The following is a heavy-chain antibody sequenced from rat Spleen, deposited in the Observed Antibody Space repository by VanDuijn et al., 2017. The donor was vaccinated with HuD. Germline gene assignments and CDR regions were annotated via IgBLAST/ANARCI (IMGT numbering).Heavy chain of an antibody. Sequence: EVQLQESGPGLVKPSQSLSLTCSVTGYSITSSYRWNWIRKFPGNKLEWLGYINSAGSTNYNPSLKSRISITRDTSKNQFFLQVNSVTTEDTATYYCARESGYGYTDYWGQGVMVTVSS. CDR3: ARESGYGYTDY. D-gene: IGHD1-4*01. CDR1: GYSITSSYR. J-gene: IGHJ2*01. CDR2: INSAGST. V-gene: IGHV3-3*01.